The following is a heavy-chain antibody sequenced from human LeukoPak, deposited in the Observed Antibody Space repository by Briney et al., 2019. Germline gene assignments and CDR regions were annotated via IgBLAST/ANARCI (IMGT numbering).Heavy chain of an antibody. CDR2: IKQDGSEK. V-gene: IGHV3-7*01. Sequence: GGSLRLSCAASGFTFSSYAMSWVRQAPGKGLEWVANIKQDGSEKYYVDSVKGRFTISRDNAKNSLYLQMNSLRAEDTAVYYCARIRIAAAGTVGAFDIWGQGTMVTVSS. J-gene: IGHJ3*02. CDR3: ARIRIAAAGTVGAFDI. CDR1: GFTFSSYA. D-gene: IGHD6-13*01.